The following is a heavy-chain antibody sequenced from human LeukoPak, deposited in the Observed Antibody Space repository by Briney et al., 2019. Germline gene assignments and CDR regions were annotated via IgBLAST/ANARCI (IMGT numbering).Heavy chain of an antibody. J-gene: IGHJ6*03. CDR1: GGSFSGYY. CDR2: INHSGST. V-gene: IGHV4-34*01. Sequence: PSETLSLTCAVYGGSFSGYYWSWIRQPPGKGLEWIGEINHSGSTNYNPSLKSRVTISVDTSKNQFSLKLSSVTAADTAVYYCARGHKGYSYGTVYYYYYYMDVWGKGTTVTVSS. CDR3: ARGHKGYSYGTVYYYYYYMDV. D-gene: IGHD5-18*01.